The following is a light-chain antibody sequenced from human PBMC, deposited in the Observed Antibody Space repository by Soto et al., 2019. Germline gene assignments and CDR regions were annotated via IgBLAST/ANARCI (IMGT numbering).Light chain of an antibody. Sequence: EIVLTQSPGTLSLSPGERATLSCRASQSVSSSYLAWYQQTPGQAPMLLIYGASSRATGITERFSGRGAGTDFTLTISRLEPEYFAVYYWQQYGSSPQTFGQGTKLEIK. CDR3: QQYGSSPQT. V-gene: IGKV3-20*01. CDR1: QSVSSSY. CDR2: GAS. J-gene: IGKJ1*01.